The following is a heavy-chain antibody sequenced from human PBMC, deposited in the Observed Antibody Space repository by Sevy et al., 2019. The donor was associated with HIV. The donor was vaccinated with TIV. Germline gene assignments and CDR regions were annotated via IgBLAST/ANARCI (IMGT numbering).Heavy chain of an antibody. CDR2: IKEDGSEK. CDR3: AKDVY. Sequence: GGSLRLSCAASGFTFSTHWMSWVHQAPGKGLEWVANIKEDGSEKYYVDSVKGRFTISRDNAKNSLFLQMNSLRAEDTAVYYCAKDVYWGQGTLVTVSS. V-gene: IGHV3-7*03. J-gene: IGHJ4*02. CDR1: GFTFSTHW.